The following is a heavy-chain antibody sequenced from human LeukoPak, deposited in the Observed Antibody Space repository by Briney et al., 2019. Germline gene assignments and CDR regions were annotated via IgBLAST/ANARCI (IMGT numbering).Heavy chain of an antibody. CDR1: GFTFSNYN. Sequence: GGSLRLSCAASGFTFSNYNMVWVRKAPGKGLEWVSSISTSIRNMYYADSLKGRFTISGDNAKNSLYLQMNSLRAEDTAVYYCARIVGTSHSFDIWGQGTMVTVSS. CDR3: ARIVGTSHSFDI. J-gene: IGHJ3*02. CDR2: ISTSIRNM. D-gene: IGHD1-26*01. V-gene: IGHV3-21*01.